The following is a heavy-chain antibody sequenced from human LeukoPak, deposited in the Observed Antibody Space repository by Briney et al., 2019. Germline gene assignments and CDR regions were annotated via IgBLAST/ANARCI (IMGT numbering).Heavy chain of an antibody. Sequence: ASVNISRKASGYGFTDYYIYWVQQAPGKRLEWLGRVDPDDGEAVYADKFKDRLSMTAYKSTNTAYMELTSLTSADTAVYFCVTDTQVAPGDIIKFRKYWGQRSLVTLSS. J-gene: IGHJ1*01. CDR2: VDPDDGEA. V-gene: IGHV1-69-2*01. CDR3: VTDTQVAPGDIIKFRKY. CDR1: GYGFTDYY. D-gene: IGHD3-10*01.